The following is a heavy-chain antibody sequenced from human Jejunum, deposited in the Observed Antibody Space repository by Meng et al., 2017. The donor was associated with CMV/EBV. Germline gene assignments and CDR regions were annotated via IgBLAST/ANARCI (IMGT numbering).Heavy chain of an antibody. CDR3: ARDPDSIDGVSFDF. CDR2: INQGGNRK. CDR1: GFTFSGHW. V-gene: IGHV3-7*04. D-gene: IGHD2-21*01. J-gene: IGHJ4*02. Sequence: VLLVESGGRWVQPGGSLRLSCEASGFTFSGHWMNWVRQAPGKGPEWVANINQGGNRKYYVDSVKGRFTISRDNARNSVYLQLDSLRTEDTAAYYCARDPDSIDGVSFDFWGQGTLVTVSS.